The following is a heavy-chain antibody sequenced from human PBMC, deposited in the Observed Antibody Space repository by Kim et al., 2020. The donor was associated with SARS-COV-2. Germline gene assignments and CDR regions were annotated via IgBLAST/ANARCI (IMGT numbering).Heavy chain of an antibody. CDR2: IYYSGST. Sequence: SETLSLTCTVSGGSISSSSYYWGWIRQPPGKGLEWIGSIYYSGSTYYNPSLKSRVTISVDTSKNQFSLKLSSVTAADTAVYYCARHGGGSWAQPRNWYFDLWGRGTLVTVSS. D-gene: IGHD2-15*01. CDR3: ARHGGGSWAQPRNWYFDL. J-gene: IGHJ2*01. CDR1: GGSISSSSYY. V-gene: IGHV4-39*01.